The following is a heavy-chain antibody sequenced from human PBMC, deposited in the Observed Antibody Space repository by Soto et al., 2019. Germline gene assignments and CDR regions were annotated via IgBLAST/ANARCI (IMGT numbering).Heavy chain of an antibody. CDR2: IIPILGIA. CDR1: GGTFSSYT. CDR3: AREAVAVAGANFDY. Sequence: QVQLVQSGAEVKKPGSSVKVSCKASGGTFSSYTISWVRQAPGQGLEWMGRIIPILGIANYAQKFQGRVTITAEKSTSTAYMELSSLRSEDTAVYYCAREAVAVAGANFDYWGQGTLVTVSS. J-gene: IGHJ4*02. D-gene: IGHD6-19*01. V-gene: IGHV1-69*08.